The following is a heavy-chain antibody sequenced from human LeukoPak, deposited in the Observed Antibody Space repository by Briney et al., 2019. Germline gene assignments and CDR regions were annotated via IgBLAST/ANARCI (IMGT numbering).Heavy chain of an antibody. CDR1: GFTFSSYA. CDR3: AKVLTWSDVCGFDY. J-gene: IGHJ4*02. V-gene: IGHV3-23*01. Sequence: GGSLRLSCAASGFTFSSYAMSWVRQAPGEGLEWVSAISGSGGSTYYADSVKGRFTISRDNSKNTLYLQMNSLRAEDTAVYYCAKVLTWSDVCGFDYWGQGTLVTVSS. CDR2: ISGSGGST. D-gene: IGHD3-16*01.